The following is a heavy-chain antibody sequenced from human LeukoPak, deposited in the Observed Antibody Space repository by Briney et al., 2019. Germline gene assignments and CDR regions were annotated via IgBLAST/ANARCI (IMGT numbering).Heavy chain of an antibody. CDR2: IYYSGST. V-gene: IGHV4-59*01. D-gene: IGHD1-26*01. CDR1: GGSISSYC. CDR3: ASRKVGNYYGMDV. J-gene: IGHJ6*02. Sequence: KPSETLSLTCTVAGGSISSYCWGWVRQPAGKGLEWVGYIYYSGSTNYNPSLKSRVTISVDTSKNQFSLKLSSVTAADTAVYYCASRKVGNYYGMDVWGQGTTVTVSS.